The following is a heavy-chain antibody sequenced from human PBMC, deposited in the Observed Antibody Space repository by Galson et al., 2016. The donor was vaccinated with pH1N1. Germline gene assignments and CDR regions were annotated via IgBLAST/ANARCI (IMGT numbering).Heavy chain of an antibody. V-gene: IGHV1-2*02. CDR3: ARVLRTVVFDF. D-gene: IGHD2-15*01. CDR1: GGTFSSYA. Sequence: SVKVSCKASGGTFSSYAFSWVRQAPGQGLEWMGWIAPDSGATSYAQKFQGRVTMTRDASINRVYMELSRLRSDDTAIYYCARVLRTVVFDFWGQGTLVTASS. J-gene: IGHJ4*02. CDR2: IAPDSGAT.